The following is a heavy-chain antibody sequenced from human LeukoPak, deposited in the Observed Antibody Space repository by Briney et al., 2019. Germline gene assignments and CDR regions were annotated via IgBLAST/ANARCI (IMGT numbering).Heavy chain of an antibody. J-gene: IGHJ4*02. CDR2: ISSSSSTI. Sequence: GGSLRLSCAASGFTFSSYSMNWVRQAPGKGLEWVSYISSSSSTIYYADSVKGRFTISRDNSKNTLYLQMNSLRAEDTAVYYCARALTYSSSWYGSLIDYWGQGTLVTVSS. CDR1: GFTFSSYS. V-gene: IGHV3-48*01. D-gene: IGHD6-13*01. CDR3: ARALTYSSSWYGSLIDY.